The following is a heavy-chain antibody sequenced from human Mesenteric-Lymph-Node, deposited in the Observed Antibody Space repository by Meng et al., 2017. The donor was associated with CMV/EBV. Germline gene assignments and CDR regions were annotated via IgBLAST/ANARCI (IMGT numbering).Heavy chain of an antibody. CDR2: ISSSSSYI. CDR3: ARDKANWGTILVGGIDY. J-gene: IGHJ4*02. CDR1: GFTFSSYS. V-gene: IGHV3-21*01. D-gene: IGHD7-27*01. Sequence: GGSLRLSCAASGFTFSSYSMNWVRQAPGKGLEWVSSISSSSSYISYADSVKGRFTISRDNAKNSLYLQMNSLRAEDTAVYYCARDKANWGTILVGGIDYWGQGTLVTVSS.